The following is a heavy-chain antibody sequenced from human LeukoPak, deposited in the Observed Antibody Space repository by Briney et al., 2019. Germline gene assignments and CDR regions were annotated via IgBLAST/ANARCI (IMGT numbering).Heavy chain of an antibody. D-gene: IGHD1-14*01. V-gene: IGHV3-7*01. Sequence: GGSLRLSCAASGFTFSSYAMTWVRRAPGKGLVCLATITSDGRAKYYVDSVKGRFTISRDDAKNSVYLQMNSLRPEDTAVYFCADPDRGWGQGTMVTVSS. CDR3: ADPDRG. J-gene: IGHJ3*01. CDR2: ITSDGRAK. CDR1: GFTFSSYA.